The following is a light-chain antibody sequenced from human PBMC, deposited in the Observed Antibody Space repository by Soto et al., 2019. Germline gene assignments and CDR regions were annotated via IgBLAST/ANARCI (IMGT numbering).Light chain of an antibody. CDR3: HQYYNYPWT. V-gene: IGKV1-5*01. Sequence: DIQMTQSPSTLSASVGDRVTITCRASQIISSWLAWYQQKPGNAPKLLINDASRLESGVPSRFSGSESGTEFTLTISSLQPDDSAIYYCHQYYNYPWTFGQGTKVEI. J-gene: IGKJ1*01. CDR2: DAS. CDR1: QIISSW.